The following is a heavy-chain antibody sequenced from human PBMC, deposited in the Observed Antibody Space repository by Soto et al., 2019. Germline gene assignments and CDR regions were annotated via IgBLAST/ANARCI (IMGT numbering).Heavy chain of an antibody. V-gene: IGHV3-48*02. D-gene: IGHD1-26*01. CDR2: ISSSSSTI. Sequence: PGGSLRLSCAASGFTFSSYSVNWVRQAPGKGLEWVSYISSSSSTIYYADSVKGRFTISRDDAKNSLYLQMNSLRDEDTAVYYCARGGTSSGSYHDAFDMWGQGTMVTVSS. CDR1: GFTFSSYS. CDR3: ARGGTSSGSYHDAFDM. J-gene: IGHJ3*02.